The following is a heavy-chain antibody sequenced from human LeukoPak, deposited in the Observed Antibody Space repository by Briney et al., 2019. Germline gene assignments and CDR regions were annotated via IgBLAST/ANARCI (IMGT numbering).Heavy chain of an antibody. CDR3: ARQTGSGLFILP. D-gene: IGHD3/OR15-3a*01. V-gene: IGHV4-39*01. CDR2: IYYSGNT. J-gene: IGHJ4*02. CDR1: GVSISSSNSY. Sequence: SETLSLTCTVSGVSISSSNSYWGWIRQPPGKGLEWIGSIYYSGNTYYNASLKSQVSISIDTSKNQFSLRLISVTAADTAVYYCARQTGSGLFILPGGQGTLVTVSS.